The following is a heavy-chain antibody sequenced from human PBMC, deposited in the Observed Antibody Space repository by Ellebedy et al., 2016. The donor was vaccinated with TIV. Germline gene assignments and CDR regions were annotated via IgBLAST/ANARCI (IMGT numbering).Heavy chain of an antibody. V-gene: IGHV3-74*01. CDR1: GFTFSSYW. J-gene: IGHJ4*01. D-gene: IGHD4-17*01. Sequence: PGGSLRLSCAASGFTFSSYWMHWVRQAPGKGLVWVSRINSDGSGTSYADSVKGRFTISRDNSKNTLYLQMNSLRAEDTALYYCVKEGGNGDHPTTFDCWGHGTLVTVSS. CDR3: VKEGGNGDHPTTFDC. CDR2: INSDGSGT.